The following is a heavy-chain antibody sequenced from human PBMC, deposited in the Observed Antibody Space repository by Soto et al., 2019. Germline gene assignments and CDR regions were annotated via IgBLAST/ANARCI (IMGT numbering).Heavy chain of an antibody. J-gene: IGHJ3*01. V-gene: IGHV3-23*01. CDR2: ISGGGGST. CDR3: AKGFIVVVTAIRPDDNFDV. D-gene: IGHD2-21*02. Sequence: QTGGSLRLSCAAAGFTFNTYAMNWVRQVPGKGLEWVASISGGGGSTYYADSVKGRFTISRDTSKNTLYLQMNNLSAEDTAVYYCAKGFIVVVTAIRPDDNFDVWGQGTMVTVSS. CDR1: GFTFNTYA.